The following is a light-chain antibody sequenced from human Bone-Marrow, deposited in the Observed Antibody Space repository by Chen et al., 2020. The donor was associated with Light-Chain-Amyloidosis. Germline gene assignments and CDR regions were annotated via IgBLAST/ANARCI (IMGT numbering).Light chain of an antibody. CDR2: RDT. V-gene: IGLV3-25*03. J-gene: IGLJ2*01. CDR3: QSADSSGTYEVI. Sequence: SYELTQPPSVSVSPGQTARITCSGDDLPTKYAYWYQQKPGQAPVRVIHRDTERPSGISERFSVSSSGTTAPLTISGVQAEDEADYHCQSADSSGTYEVIFGGGTKLTVL. CDR1: DLPTKY.